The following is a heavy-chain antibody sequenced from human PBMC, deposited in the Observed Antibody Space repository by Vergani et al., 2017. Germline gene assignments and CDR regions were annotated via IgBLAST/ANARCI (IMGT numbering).Heavy chain of an antibody. CDR2: MNHNSGNT. CDR1: GYTFTSYD. CDR3: ARGPRGTIFGVVINGFDY. Sequence: QVQLVQSGAEVKKPGASVKVSCKASGYTFTSYDINWVRQATGQGLEWMGWMNHNSGNTGYAQKFQGRVTMTRKTSISTAYIELSSLRSEDTAVYYCARGPRGTIFGVVINGFDYWGQGTLVTVSS. D-gene: IGHD3-3*01. J-gene: IGHJ4*02. V-gene: IGHV1-8*01.